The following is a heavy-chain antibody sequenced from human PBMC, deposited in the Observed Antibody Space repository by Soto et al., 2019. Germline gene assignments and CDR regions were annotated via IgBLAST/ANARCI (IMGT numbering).Heavy chain of an antibody. CDR1: GYTFTGYY. CDR2: INPNSGGT. J-gene: IGHJ6*02. Sequence: GASVKVSCKASGYTFTGYYMHWVRQAPGQGLEWMGWINPNSGGTNYAQKFQGWVTMTRDTSISTAYMELSRLRSDDTAVYYCARGGYCSSTSCSQSPAVVYGMDVWGQGTTVTVSS. CDR3: ARGGYCSSTSCSQSPAVVYGMDV. D-gene: IGHD2-2*01. V-gene: IGHV1-2*04.